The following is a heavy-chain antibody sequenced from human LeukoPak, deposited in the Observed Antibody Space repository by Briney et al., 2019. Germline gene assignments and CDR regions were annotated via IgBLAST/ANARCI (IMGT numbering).Heavy chain of an antibody. Sequence: GGSLRLSCAASGFTFSSYAMTWVRQAPGKGLEWVVTISDNGYSTYYADSLKGRFAISRDYSKNTLYLQMNSLSADDTAVYYCANDAGGWAKADYWGQGTLVTVSS. CDR3: ANDAGGWAKADY. D-gene: IGHD5-12*01. V-gene: IGHV3-23*01. CDR2: ISDNGYST. CDR1: GFTFSSYA. J-gene: IGHJ4*02.